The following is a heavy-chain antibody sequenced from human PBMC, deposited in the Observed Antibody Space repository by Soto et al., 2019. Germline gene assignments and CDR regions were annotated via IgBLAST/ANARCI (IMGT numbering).Heavy chain of an antibody. D-gene: IGHD3-22*01. CDR3: AVEYSDGSRGYVFDY. CDR2: LNSGDGNT. V-gene: IGHV3-23*01. J-gene: IGHJ4*02. CDR1: GFTSRNYA. Sequence: EVQLLESGGDLVQPGGSLRLSCAASGFTSRNYAMSWVRQAPGKGLEWVSGLNSGDGNTYYADSVKGRFTISRDRSKNTLNLQMNFLTAEDTAVYYCAVEYSDGSRGYVFDYWGQGTLVTVSS.